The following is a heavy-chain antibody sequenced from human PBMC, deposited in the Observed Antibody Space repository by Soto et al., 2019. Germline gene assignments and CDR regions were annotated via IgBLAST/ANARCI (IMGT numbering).Heavy chain of an antibody. CDR1: GFTFSSYG. J-gene: IGHJ4*02. D-gene: IGHD3-10*01. CDR3: AKDVYGSGSYRRYFDY. Sequence: QVQLVESGGGVVQPGRSLRLSCAASGFTFSSYGMHWVRQAPGKGLEWVAVISYDGSNKYYADSVKGRFTISRDNSKNTLYLQMNSLRAEDTAVYYCAKDVYGSGSYRRYFDYWGQGTLVTVSS. V-gene: IGHV3-30*18. CDR2: ISYDGSNK.